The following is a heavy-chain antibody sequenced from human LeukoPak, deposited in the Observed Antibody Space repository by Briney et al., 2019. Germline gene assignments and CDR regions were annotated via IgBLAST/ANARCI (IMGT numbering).Heavy chain of an antibody. CDR3: ARILGGKRAGGQDY. D-gene: IGHD4-23*01. CDR1: GYNLTTFG. J-gene: IGHJ4*02. Sequence: GASVKVSCKTSGYNLTTFGITWVRQAPGQGLEWMGWFSPYNGNTNYAQKLQGRVTMTTDTSTSTAYMELRSLRSDDTAVYYCARILGGKRAGGQDYWGQGTLVTVSS. V-gene: IGHV1-18*01. CDR2: FSPYNGNT.